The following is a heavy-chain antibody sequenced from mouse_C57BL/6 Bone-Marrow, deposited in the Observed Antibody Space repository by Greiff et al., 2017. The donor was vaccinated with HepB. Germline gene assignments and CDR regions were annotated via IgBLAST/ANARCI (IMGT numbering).Heavy chain of an antibody. Sequence: EVKLVESGGDLVKPGGSLKLSCAASGFTFSSYGMSWVRQTPDKRLEWVATISSGGSYTYYPDSVKGRFTISRDNAKNTLYLQMSSLKSEDTAMYYCAGRYDYDGRDWGQGTSVTVSS. CDR1: GFTFSSYG. CDR2: ISSGGSYT. CDR3: AGRYDYDGRD. D-gene: IGHD2-4*01. J-gene: IGHJ4*01. V-gene: IGHV5-6*02.